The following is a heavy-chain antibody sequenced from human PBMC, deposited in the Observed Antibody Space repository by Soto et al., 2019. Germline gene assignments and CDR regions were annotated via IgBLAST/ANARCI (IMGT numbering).Heavy chain of an antibody. Sequence: QLLESGGMLLQPGGSLRLPCAASGFIFSHYAMSWVRQAPGKGLEWVSSIGGGGDDTNYADSVKGRFTISRDNSKNAQFLQMNSLRVEDTAVYYCAKDAVPRNDLWDYFEFGGQGTLVTVSS. CDR3: AKDAVPRNDLWDYFEF. D-gene: IGHD1-1*01. CDR2: IGGGGDDT. V-gene: IGHV3-23*01. CDR1: GFIFSHYA. J-gene: IGHJ4*02.